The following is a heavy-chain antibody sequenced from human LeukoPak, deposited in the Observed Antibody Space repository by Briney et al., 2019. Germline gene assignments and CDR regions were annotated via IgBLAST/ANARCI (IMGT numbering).Heavy chain of an antibody. CDR2: ISYDGSNK. D-gene: IGHD7-27*01. CDR3: GRDLNWGDSSL. CDR1: GFTFSSYA. J-gene: IGHJ4*02. Sequence: GGSLRLSCAASGFTFSSYAMHWVRQAPGKGLEWVAVISYDGSNKYYADSVKGRFTISRDNSKNTLYLQMNSLRAEDTAVYYCGRDLNWGDSSLWGQGTLVTVSS. V-gene: IGHV3-30-3*01.